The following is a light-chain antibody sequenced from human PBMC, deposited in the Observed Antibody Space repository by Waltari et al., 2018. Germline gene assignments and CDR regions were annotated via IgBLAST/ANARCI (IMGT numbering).Light chain of an antibody. V-gene: IGLV2-23*02. CDR2: EIN. CDR3: CSYVTGGTLV. J-gene: IGLJ2*01. Sequence: QSALTQPASVSGSPGQSITISCTGTSSDVGNYHRVSWYQKNPGKAPQLIIYEINMRPSGISNRLSGSKSGNTASLTISGLQAEDEADYYCCSYVTGGTLVFGGGTRLTVL. CDR1: SSDVGNYHR.